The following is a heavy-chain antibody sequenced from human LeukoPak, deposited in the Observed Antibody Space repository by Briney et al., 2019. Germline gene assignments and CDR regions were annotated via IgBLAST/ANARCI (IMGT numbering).Heavy chain of an antibody. J-gene: IGHJ6*03. CDR2: INHSGST. CDR1: GGSFSGYY. CDR3: ARGYFVVVPAAIRYYYYYMDV. V-gene: IGHV4-34*01. D-gene: IGHD2-2*01. Sequence: SETLSLTCAVYGGSFSGYYWSWIRQPPGKELEWIGEINHSGSTNYNPSLKSRVTISVDTSKNQFSLKLSSVTAADTAVYYCARGYFVVVPAAIRYYYYYMDVWGKGTTVTVSS.